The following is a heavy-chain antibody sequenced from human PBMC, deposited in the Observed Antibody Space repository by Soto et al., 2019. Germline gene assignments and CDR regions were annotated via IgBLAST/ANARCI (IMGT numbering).Heavy chain of an antibody. Sequence: PSETLSLTCTVSGGSISSGDYYWSWIRQPPGKGLEWIGYIYYSGSTYYNPSLKSRVTISVDTSKNLFPLKLSSMTAADTAVYYCARAAADDSSGYIGNYWFAPWGQATPVTFSS. V-gene: IGHV4-30-4*01. CDR3: ARAAADDSSGYIGNYWFAP. CDR1: GGSISSGDYY. D-gene: IGHD3-22*01. CDR2: IYYSGST. J-gene: IGHJ5*02.